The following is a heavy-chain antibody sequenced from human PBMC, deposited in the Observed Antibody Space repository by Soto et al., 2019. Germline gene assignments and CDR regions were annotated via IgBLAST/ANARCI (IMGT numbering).Heavy chain of an antibody. CDR3: AKDSSTYYYDSSAFDY. D-gene: IGHD3-22*01. J-gene: IGHJ4*02. CDR2: ISYDGSNK. CDR1: GFTFSSYG. Sequence: PVGSLRLSCAASGFTFSSYGMHWVRQAPGKGLEWVAVISYDGSNKYYADSVKGRFTISRDNSKNTLYLQMNSLRAEDTAVYYCAKDSSTYYYDSSAFDYWGQGTLVTVSS. V-gene: IGHV3-30*18.